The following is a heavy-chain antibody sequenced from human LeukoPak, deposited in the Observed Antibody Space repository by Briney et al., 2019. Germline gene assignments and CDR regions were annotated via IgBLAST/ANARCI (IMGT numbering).Heavy chain of an antibody. V-gene: IGHV3-23*01. CDR2: ISNSGGRT. D-gene: IGHD6-13*01. Sequence: GGSLRLSCAASGFTFSSYAMSWVRQAPGKGLEWVSSISNSGGRTFYTDSVKGRFTISRDNAKRSLYLQMYSLRAEDTAVYYCARPLDSSSNYFDYWGQGTLVTVSA. CDR3: ARPLDSSSNYFDY. CDR1: GFTFSSYA. J-gene: IGHJ4*02.